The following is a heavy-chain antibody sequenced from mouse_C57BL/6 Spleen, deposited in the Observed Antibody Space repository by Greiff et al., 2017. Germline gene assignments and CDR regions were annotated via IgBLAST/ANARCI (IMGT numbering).Heavy chain of an antibody. J-gene: IGHJ3*01. V-gene: IGHV1-66*01. CDR1: GYSFTSYY. CDR2: IYPGSGNT. CDR3: ARGTAQATGFWFAY. Sequence: VQLQQSGPELVKPGASVKISCKASGYSFTSYYIHWVKQRPGQGLEWIGWIYPGSGNTKYNEKFKGKATLTADTSSSPAYLQLSSLTSEDSAVYYCARGTAQATGFWFAYWGQGTLVTVSA. D-gene: IGHD3-2*02.